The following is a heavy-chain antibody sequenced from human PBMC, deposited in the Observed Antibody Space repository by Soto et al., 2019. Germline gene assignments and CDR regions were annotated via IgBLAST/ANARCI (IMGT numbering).Heavy chain of an antibody. Sequence: GASVKVSCKVSGYTLTELSMHWLRQSPGKGLEWMGGFDPEDGETIYAQKFQGRVTMTEDTSTDTAYMELSSLRSEDTAVYYCATHYDSSGYYRIFDYWGQGTLVTVSS. D-gene: IGHD3-22*01. CDR3: ATHYDSSGYYRIFDY. J-gene: IGHJ4*02. CDR1: GYTLTELS. CDR2: FDPEDGET. V-gene: IGHV1-24*01.